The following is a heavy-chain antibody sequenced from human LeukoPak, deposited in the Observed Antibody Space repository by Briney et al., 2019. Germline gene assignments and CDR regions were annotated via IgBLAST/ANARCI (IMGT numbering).Heavy chain of an antibody. CDR2: IKQDGSEK. V-gene: IGHV3-7*01. Sequence: PGGSLRLSCAASGFTFSSYWMSWVRQAPGKGLEGVANIKQDGSEKYYVDSVKGRFTISRDNAKNSLYLQMNSLRAEDTAVYYCARDYDILTRPNAFDIWGQGTMVTVS. CDR1: GFTFSSYW. D-gene: IGHD3-9*01. J-gene: IGHJ3*02. CDR3: ARDYDILTRPNAFDI.